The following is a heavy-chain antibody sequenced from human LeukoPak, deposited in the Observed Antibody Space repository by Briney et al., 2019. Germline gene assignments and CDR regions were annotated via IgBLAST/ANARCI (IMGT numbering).Heavy chain of an antibody. J-gene: IGHJ4*02. Sequence: GGSLRLSCAASGFTFSDYYMSWIRQAPGKGLEWVSYISSSTYTNYADSVKGRFTISRDNAKNSMYLQMNSLRAEDTAVCYCARISGSYVFDYWGQGTLVTVSS. CDR3: ARISGSYVFDY. D-gene: IGHD1-26*01. CDR1: GFTFSDYY. V-gene: IGHV3-11*03. CDR2: ISSSTYT.